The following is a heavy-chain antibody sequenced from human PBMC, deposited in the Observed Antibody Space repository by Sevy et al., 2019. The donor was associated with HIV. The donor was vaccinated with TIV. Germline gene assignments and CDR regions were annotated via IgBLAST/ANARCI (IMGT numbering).Heavy chain of an antibody. J-gene: IGHJ4*02. V-gene: IGHV3-30*03. Sequence: LSLTCAGSGFTFSTYAMHWVRQAPGKGLEWLAVISHDGSLKFHTDSVRGRFTISRDNSKNTVYLQMNSLRAEDTAVYYCAREHPGYNPFDNWGQGTLVTVSS. D-gene: IGHD5-12*01. CDR1: GFTFSTYA. CDR3: AREHPGYNPFDN. CDR2: ISHDGSLK.